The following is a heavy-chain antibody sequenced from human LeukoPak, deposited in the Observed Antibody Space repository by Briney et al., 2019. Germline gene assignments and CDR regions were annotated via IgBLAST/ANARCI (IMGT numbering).Heavy chain of an antibody. D-gene: IGHD3-22*01. J-gene: IGHJ4*02. CDR2: INQDGSEK. Sequence: PGGSLRLSCAASGFTFSSYAMSWVRQAPGRGLEWVANINQDGSEKYYVDSVKGRFTISRDNAKNSLYLQMNSLRAEDTAVYYCARDLPYYYDGSGYPPYFDYWGQGTLVTVSS. V-gene: IGHV3-7*01. CDR1: GFTFSSYA. CDR3: ARDLPYYYDGSGYPPYFDY.